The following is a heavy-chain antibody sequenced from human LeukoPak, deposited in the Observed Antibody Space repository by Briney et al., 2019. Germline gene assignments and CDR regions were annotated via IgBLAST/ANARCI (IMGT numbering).Heavy chain of an antibody. D-gene: IGHD3-3*01. CDR2: IGGSGGST. CDR1: GFTFSSHA. Sequence: GGSLRLSCSASGFTFSSHAMTWVRQAPGKGLEWVSAIGGSGGSTYYTDSVKGRFTISRDSSKNTLYLQMNSLRADDTAVYYCARDPGVVAFHYFDYWGQGTLVAVSS. V-gene: IGHV3-23*01. CDR3: ARDPGVVAFHYFDY. J-gene: IGHJ4*02.